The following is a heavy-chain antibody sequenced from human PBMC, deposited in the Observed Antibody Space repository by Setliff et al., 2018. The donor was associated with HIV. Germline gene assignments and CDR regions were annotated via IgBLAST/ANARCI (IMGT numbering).Heavy chain of an antibody. CDR1: GYTFTAYF. Sequence: SVKVSCKASGYTFTAYFMHWVRQAPGQGLQWMGRIIPNSGGTNYAQKFQGRVTMTRDTSISTAYMELSRLRSEDTAVYYCARTPEGAAVFDYWGQGTLVTVSS. D-gene: IGHD6-25*01. CDR3: ARTPEGAAVFDY. V-gene: IGHV1-2*06. J-gene: IGHJ4*02. CDR2: IIPNSGGT.